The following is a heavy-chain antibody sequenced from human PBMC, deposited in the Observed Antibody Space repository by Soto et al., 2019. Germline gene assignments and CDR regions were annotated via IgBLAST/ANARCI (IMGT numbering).Heavy chain of an antibody. CDR3: ARDGQRIAEAGTKNGPFYYGMDV. Sequence: CSVKVSCKASGGTFSSYAISWVRQAPGQGLEWLGGIIPIFGTANYAQKFQGRVTITADESTSTAYMELSSLRSEDTAVYYCARDGQRIAEAGTKNGPFYYGMDVWAQGTPLT. CDR2: IIPIFGTA. D-gene: IGHD6-13*01. V-gene: IGHV1-69*13. CDR1: GGTFSSYA. J-gene: IGHJ6*02.